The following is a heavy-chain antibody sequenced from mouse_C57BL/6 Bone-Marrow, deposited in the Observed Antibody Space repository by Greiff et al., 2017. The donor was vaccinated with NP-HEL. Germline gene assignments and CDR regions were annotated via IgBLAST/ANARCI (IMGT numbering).Heavy chain of an antibody. V-gene: IGHV5-4*01. Sequence: EVQLVESGGGLVKPGGSLKLSCAASGFTFSSYAMPWVRQTPEKRLEWVATISDGGSYTYYPDNVKGRFTISRDNAKNNLYLQMSHLKSEDTAMYYCAGGDYGSSAYWGQGTLVTVSA. J-gene: IGHJ3*01. CDR3: AGGDYGSSAY. CDR2: ISDGGSYT. D-gene: IGHD1-1*01. CDR1: GFTFSSYA.